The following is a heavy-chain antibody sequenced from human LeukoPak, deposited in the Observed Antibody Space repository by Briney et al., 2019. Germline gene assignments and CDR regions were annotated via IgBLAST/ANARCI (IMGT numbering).Heavy chain of an antibody. Sequence: ASVKVSCKASGYTFTSYGISWVRQAPGQGLEWMGWISAYNGNTNYAQKLQGRVTMTTDTSTSTAYMELRSLRSDDTAVYYCARARLSYYDSSGYYYVLSYWGQGTLVTVSS. CDR1: GYTFTSYG. V-gene: IGHV1-18*01. CDR2: ISAYNGNT. CDR3: ARARLSYYDSSGYYYVLSY. J-gene: IGHJ4*02. D-gene: IGHD3-22*01.